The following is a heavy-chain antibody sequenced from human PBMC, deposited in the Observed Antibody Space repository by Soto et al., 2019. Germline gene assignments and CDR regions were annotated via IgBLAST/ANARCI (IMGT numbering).Heavy chain of an antibody. D-gene: IGHD5-18*01. Sequence: GGSLRLSCAASGFAFSCYWMHWVRQAPGKGLVWVSRINTDGSATNYADSVKGRFTISRDNAKNTLYLQMNSLRAEDTAVFDCGRGGSDSPMAPGYWGQGTLVTVSS. CDR3: GRGGSDSPMAPGY. V-gene: IGHV3-74*01. CDR1: GFAFSCYW. CDR2: INTDGSAT. J-gene: IGHJ4*02.